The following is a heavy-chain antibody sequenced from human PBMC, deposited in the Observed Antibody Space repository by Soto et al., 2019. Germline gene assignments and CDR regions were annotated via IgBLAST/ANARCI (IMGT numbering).Heavy chain of an antibody. V-gene: IGHV3-23*01. Sequence: GGSLRLSCAASGFTLRTYAMNWVRQVPGKGLEWVSGIIGSGGSTYYADSVKGRFTISRDNSKNTVFLQMNRLRAEDTAVYFCVKGMQQLVYHTVMDVWGQGTTVTGSS. CDR3: VKGMQQLVYHTVMDV. J-gene: IGHJ6*02. CDR1: GFTLRTYA. D-gene: IGHD6-13*01. CDR2: IIGSGGST.